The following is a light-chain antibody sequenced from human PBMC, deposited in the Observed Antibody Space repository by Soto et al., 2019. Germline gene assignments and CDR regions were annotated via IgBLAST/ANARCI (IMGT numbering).Light chain of an antibody. CDR2: DAS. Sequence: EIVLTQSPASLSLSPGDRATLSCRTSQSVSSYLAWYQQKPGQAPRLLIYDASKRATGIPARFSGSGSGTDFTLTISSLEPEDFAVYYCQQRSTMYTFGQGTKLEIK. CDR1: QSVSSY. CDR3: QQRSTMYT. V-gene: IGKV3-11*01. J-gene: IGKJ2*01.